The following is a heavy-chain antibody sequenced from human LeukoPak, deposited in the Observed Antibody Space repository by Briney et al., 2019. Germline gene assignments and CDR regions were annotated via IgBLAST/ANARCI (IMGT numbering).Heavy chain of an antibody. Sequence: SVKVSCKASGYTFTGYYMHWVRQAPGQGLEWMGRIIPILGIANYAQKFQGRVTITADRSTSTAYMELSSLRSEDTAVYYCARGGGSYLSVDYWGQGTLVTVSS. CDR1: GYTFTGYY. V-gene: IGHV1-69*04. J-gene: IGHJ4*02. CDR2: IIPILGIA. CDR3: ARGGGSYLSVDY. D-gene: IGHD1-26*01.